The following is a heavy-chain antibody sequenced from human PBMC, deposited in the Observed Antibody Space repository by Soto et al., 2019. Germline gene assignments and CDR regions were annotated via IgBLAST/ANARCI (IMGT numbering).Heavy chain of an antibody. CDR2: INHSGST. J-gene: IGHJ3*02. CDR1: GGSFSGYY. Sequence: SETLSLTCAVYGGSFSGYYWSWIRQPPGEGLEWIGEINHSGSTNYNPSLKSRVTVSVDTSKNQFSLKLSSVTAADTAVYYCARGPRGMVRGVIRAFDIWGQGTMVTVSS. V-gene: IGHV4-34*01. D-gene: IGHD3-10*01. CDR3: ARGPRGMVRGVIRAFDI.